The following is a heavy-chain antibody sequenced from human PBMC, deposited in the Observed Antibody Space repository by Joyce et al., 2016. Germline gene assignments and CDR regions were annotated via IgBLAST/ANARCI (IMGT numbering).Heavy chain of an antibody. CDR2: ISGSSNII. Sequence: EVQLVESGGVLVQPGGSLRLSCAASGFTFSSYGMDWVRQAPGQGLEWVSYISGSSNIILDADSVRGRFTISRDNAKNSLYLQMNSLRVEDTAVYYCVRDWATTVTTALDYWGQGTLVTVSS. CDR3: VRDWATTVTTALDY. V-gene: IGHV3-48*01. J-gene: IGHJ4*02. CDR1: GFTFSSYG. D-gene: IGHD4-17*01.